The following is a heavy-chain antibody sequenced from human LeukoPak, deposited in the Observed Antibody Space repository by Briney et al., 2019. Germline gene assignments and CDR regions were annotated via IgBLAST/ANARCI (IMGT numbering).Heavy chain of an antibody. V-gene: IGHV3-74*01. CDR1: GFTLSSYW. Sequence: GGSLRLSCAASGFTLSSYWMHWVRQAPGKGLVWVSRINSDGSSTSYADSVKGRFTISRDNAKNTLYLQMNSLRAEDTAVYYGAREPYYSGSGSYLAYWGQGTLVTVSS. CDR2: INSDGSST. CDR3: AREPYYSGSGSYLAY. D-gene: IGHD3-10*01. J-gene: IGHJ4*02.